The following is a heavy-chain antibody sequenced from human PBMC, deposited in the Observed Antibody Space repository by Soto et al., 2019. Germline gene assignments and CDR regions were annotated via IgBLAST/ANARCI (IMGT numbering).Heavy chain of an antibody. CDR1: GGTFSSYA. D-gene: IGHD3-22*01. V-gene: IGHV1-69*01. CDR3: ARARATMMVVVPTTGMDV. Sequence: QVQLVQSGAEVKKPGSSVKVSCKASGGTFSSYAISWVRQAPRQGLEWMGGIIPIFGTANYAQKFQGRVTITADESTSTAYMELSSLRSEDTAVYYCARARATMMVVVPTTGMDVWGQGTTVTVSS. CDR2: IIPIFGTA. J-gene: IGHJ6*02.